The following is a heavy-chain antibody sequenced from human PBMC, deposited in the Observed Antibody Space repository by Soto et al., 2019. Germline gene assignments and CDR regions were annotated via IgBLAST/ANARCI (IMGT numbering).Heavy chain of an antibody. CDR1: GCSISSSSYY. D-gene: IGHD3-3*01. CDR3: ARRAYDFWSGYYDY. CDR2: IYYSGST. V-gene: IGHV4-39*01. Sequence: SETLSLTCTVSGCSISSSSYYWGWIRQPPGKGLEWIGSIYYSGSTYYNPSLKSRVTISVDTSKNQFSLKLSSVTAADTAVYYCARRAYDFWSGYYDYWGQGTLVTVSS. J-gene: IGHJ4*02.